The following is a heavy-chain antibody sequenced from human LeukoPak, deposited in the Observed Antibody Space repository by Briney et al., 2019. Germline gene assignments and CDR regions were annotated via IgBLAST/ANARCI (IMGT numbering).Heavy chain of an antibody. CDR2: IYYSGST. CDR3: ARDYYYYDSSGYSIFDY. Sequence: SETLSLTCTVSGGSISSSSYYWGWIRQPPGKGLEWIGSIYYSGSTYYNPSLKSRVTISVDTSKNQFSLKLSSVTAADTAVYYCARDYYYYDSSGYSIFDYWGQGTLVTVSS. J-gene: IGHJ4*02. V-gene: IGHV4-39*07. CDR1: GGSISSSSYY. D-gene: IGHD3-22*01.